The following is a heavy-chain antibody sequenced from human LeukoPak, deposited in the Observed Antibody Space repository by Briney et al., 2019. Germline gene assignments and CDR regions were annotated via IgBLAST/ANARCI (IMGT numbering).Heavy chain of an antibody. J-gene: IGHJ4*02. Sequence: SETLSLTCTVSGGSISSKSYYWSWIRQPPGKGLEWIGYIYYSGSTNYNPSLKSRVTISVDTSKNQFSLKLSSVTAADTAVYYCARSKFGAGGTGIDYWGQGTLVTVSS. V-gene: IGHV4-61*01. CDR1: GGSISSKSYY. CDR3: ARSKFGAGGTGIDY. CDR2: IYYSGST. D-gene: IGHD3-10*01.